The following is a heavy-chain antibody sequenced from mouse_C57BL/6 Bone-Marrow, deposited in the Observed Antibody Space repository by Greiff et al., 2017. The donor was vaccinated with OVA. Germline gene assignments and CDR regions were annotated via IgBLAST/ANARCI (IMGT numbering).Heavy chain of an antibody. CDR2: IDPENGDT. CDR1: GFNIKDDY. J-gene: IGHJ1*03. CDR3: TTDGYYPYWYFDV. V-gene: IGHV14-4*01. D-gene: IGHD2-3*01. Sequence: EVKVEESGAELVRPGASVKLSCTASGFNIKDDYMHWVKQRPEQGLEWIGWIDPENGDTEYASKFQGKATITADTSSNTAYLQLSSLTSEDTAVYYCTTDGYYPYWYFDVWGTGTTVTVSS.